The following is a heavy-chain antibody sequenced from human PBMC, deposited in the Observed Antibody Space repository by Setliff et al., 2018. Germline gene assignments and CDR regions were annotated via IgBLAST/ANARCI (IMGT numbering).Heavy chain of an antibody. CDR3: ATTRSERYFDL. J-gene: IGHJ2*01. CDR2: INSRSRTI. Sequence: PGESLKISCASSGFTFSSYNMDWVRQAPGKGLEWVSYINSRSRTIFYADSVMGRFTISRDNAKNSLYLQMNVLRAEDTAVYYCATTRSERYFDLWGRGTLVTVSS. CDR1: GFTFSSYN. D-gene: IGHD1-7*01. V-gene: IGHV3-48*01.